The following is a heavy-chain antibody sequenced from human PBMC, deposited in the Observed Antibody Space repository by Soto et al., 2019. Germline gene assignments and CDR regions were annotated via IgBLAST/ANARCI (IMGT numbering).Heavy chain of an antibody. J-gene: IGHJ6*02. CDR1: GDSVSSNSAA. V-gene: IGHV6-1*01. Sequence: SQTLSLTCAISGDSVSSNSAAWNWIRPSPSRGLEWLGRTYYRSKWYNDYAVSVKSRITINPDTSKNQFSLQLNSVTPEDTAVYYCARGTDPGQLLVRFYYYYYGTDVWDPGTTVTVSS. CDR3: ARGTDPGQLLVRFYYYYYGTDV. D-gene: IGHD6-19*01. CDR2: TYYRSKWYN.